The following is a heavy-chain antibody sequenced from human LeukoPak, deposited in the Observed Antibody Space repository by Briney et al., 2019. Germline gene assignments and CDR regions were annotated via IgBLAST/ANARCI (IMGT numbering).Heavy chain of an antibody. V-gene: IGHV1-69*06. J-gene: IGHJ4*02. CDR2: TIPIFGTA. CDR1: GGTFSSYA. D-gene: IGHD6-19*01. Sequence: SVKVSCKASGGTFSSYAISWVRQAPGQGLEWMGGTIPIFGTANYAQKFQGRVTITADKSTSTAYMELSSLRSEDTAVYYCARVLAVAGFDYWGQGTLVTVSS. CDR3: ARVLAVAGFDY.